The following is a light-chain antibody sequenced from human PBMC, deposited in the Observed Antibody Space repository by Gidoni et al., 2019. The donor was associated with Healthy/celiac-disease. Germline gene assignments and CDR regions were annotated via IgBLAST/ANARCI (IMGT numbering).Light chain of an antibody. J-gene: IGKJ2*01. CDR2: KSS. Sequence: DIQMTQSPSTLSASVGDRVTITCRDSQSISSWLAWYQQKSGKATKLLIYKSSSLQSGVPSRSSGSRSGTEYTITISSLQPDDVATYYCQQYNSNSPNTFGQGTKLEIK. CDR3: QQYNSNSPNT. CDR1: QSISSW. V-gene: IGKV1-5*03.